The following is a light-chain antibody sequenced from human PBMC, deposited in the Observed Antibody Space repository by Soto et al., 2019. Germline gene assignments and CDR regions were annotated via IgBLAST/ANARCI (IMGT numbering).Light chain of an antibody. V-gene: IGLV1-47*01. J-gene: IGLJ2*01. CDR2: RNN. CDR3: ATWDDRLSGLI. CDR1: GSNIGNNY. Sequence: QAVLTQPPSASGTPGQRVTISCSGSGSNIGNNYVDWYQQLPGAAPKPLIYRNNQRPAGVPDRVSGSKSGTSASLAISGLRSEDEADYYCATWDDRLSGLIFGGGTKVTVL.